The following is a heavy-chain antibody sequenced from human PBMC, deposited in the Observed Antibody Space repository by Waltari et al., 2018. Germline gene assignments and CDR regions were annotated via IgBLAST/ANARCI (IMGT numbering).Heavy chain of an antibody. CDR2: ISSGGDT. Sequence: QVQLQESGPGLVKPSKTLSPPCTVSGGSISIPNFFWSWIRQPAGKGLQWIGRISSGGDTNYNPSLKSRVTISLDTSKNQFSLTLTSVTAADTAVYFCARGGYWGQGTQVTVSS. V-gene: IGHV4-61*02. CDR3: ARGGY. CDR1: GGSISIPNFF. J-gene: IGHJ4*02.